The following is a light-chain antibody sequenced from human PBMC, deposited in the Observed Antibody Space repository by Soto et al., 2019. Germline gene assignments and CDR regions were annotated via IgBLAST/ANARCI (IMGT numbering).Light chain of an antibody. CDR2: EVN. CDR1: GSDIGAYDY. J-gene: IGLJ1*01. Sequence: QSALTQPASLSGSPGQSITISCTGTGSDIGAYDYVSWFQQHPGKAPKLMISEVNNRPSGVSNRFSGSKSGNTAYLTISGLQVEDEADYYCSSYAGSSNVFGTGTKVTVL. V-gene: IGLV2-14*01. CDR3: SSYAGSSNV.